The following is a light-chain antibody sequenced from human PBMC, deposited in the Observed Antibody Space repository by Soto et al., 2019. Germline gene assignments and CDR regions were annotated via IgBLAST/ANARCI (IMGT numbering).Light chain of an antibody. Sequence: DIPLTQSPSSVTASVGDRVTITCRASQGISTWLAWYQQIPGKAPKLLIYAASNLQSGAPPRFSGRGSGTDFTLTISTLQPEDSATYYCQHSNGFPLTFGGGTKVEIK. CDR2: AAS. V-gene: IGKV1-12*01. CDR1: QGISTW. J-gene: IGKJ4*01. CDR3: QHSNGFPLT.